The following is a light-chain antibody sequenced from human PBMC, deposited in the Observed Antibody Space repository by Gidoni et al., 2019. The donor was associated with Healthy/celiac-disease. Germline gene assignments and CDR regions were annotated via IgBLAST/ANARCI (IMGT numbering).Light chain of an antibody. CDR3: QQYGSSPRT. J-gene: IGKJ1*01. V-gene: IGKV3-20*01. CDR1: QSVSSSY. CDR2: CAS. Sequence: EIVLTQSPGTLSLSQGERATLSCRASQSVSSSYLAWYQQKPGPAPRLLIYCASSRATGIPDRFSGSGSGTDFTLTISRLEPEDFAVYYCQQYGSSPRTFGQGTKVEIK.